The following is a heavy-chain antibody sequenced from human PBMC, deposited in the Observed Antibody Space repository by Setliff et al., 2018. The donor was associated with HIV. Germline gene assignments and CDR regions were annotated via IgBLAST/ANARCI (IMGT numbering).Heavy chain of an antibody. CDR3: VRGVQSPPHYSYYYMDV. CDR2: IIPILGVA. D-gene: IGHD3-3*01. J-gene: IGHJ6*03. V-gene: IGHV1-69*02. CDR1: RSTFNSHT. Sequence: SVKVSCKASRSTFNSHTINWVRQAPGQGLDWMGRIIPILGVANYAQRFQGKVTITADKSTSTAYMELTSLRFDDTAMYYCVRGVQSPPHYSYYYMDVLGEETMVTVSS.